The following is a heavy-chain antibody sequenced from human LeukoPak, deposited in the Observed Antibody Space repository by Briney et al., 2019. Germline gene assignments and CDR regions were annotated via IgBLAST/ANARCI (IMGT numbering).Heavy chain of an antibody. CDR3: ARAYYYDSSGYSFGALEY. J-gene: IGHJ4*02. D-gene: IGHD3-22*01. Sequence: ASVKVSCKASGYTFTTFDINWVRQATGQGLEWMGWMNPNSGNTDYAQKFQGRVTMTSVTSTSTAYMELSSLRSEDTAVYYCARAYYYDSSGYSFGALEYWGQGTLVTVSS. CDR1: GYTFTTFD. V-gene: IGHV1-8*01. CDR2: MNPNSGNT.